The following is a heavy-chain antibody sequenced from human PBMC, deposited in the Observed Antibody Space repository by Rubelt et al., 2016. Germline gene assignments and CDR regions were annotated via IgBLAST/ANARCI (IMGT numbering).Heavy chain of an antibody. Sequence: QVQLQQWGAGLLKPSETLSLTCAVYGGSFSGYYWSWIRQPPGKGLEWIGEINHSGSTNYNPSLKSRVTISVDTSKNQFSLKLSSVTAADTAVYYCARLEEDTAMVTGFDYWGQGTLVTVSS. V-gene: IGHV4-34*01. J-gene: IGHJ4*02. D-gene: IGHD5-18*01. CDR2: INHSGST. CDR3: ARLEEDTAMVTGFDY. CDR1: GGSFSGYY.